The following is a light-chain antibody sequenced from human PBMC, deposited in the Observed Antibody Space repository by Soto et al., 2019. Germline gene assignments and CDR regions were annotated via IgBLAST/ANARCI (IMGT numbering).Light chain of an antibody. CDR1: QSISTW. CDR2: KAS. J-gene: IGKJ1*01. CDR3: QQYLNRWT. V-gene: IGKV1-5*03. Sequence: DIQMTQSPSTLSAYVGDRVTITCRASQSISTWLAWYQQKPGKAPKLLIYKASSLEGGVPSRFSGSGSGTEFTLTISSLQPDDFATYYCQQYLNRWTFGQGTKVEIK.